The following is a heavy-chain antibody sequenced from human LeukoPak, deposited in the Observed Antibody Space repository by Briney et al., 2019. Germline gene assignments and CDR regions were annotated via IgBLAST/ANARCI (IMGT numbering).Heavy chain of an antibody. V-gene: IGHV3-7*01. Sequence: GGSLRLSCAASGLTFSDYWMSWVRQAPGKSLKWVANIKQDGSENYYVDSVAGRFTISRDNAKNSLYLQMSSLRADDTAVYYCARDKLEGPTKLDFWGRGTLVTVSS. J-gene: IGHJ4*02. CDR2: IKQDGSEN. CDR1: GLTFSDYW. CDR3: ARDKLEGPTKLDF. D-gene: IGHD1-26*01.